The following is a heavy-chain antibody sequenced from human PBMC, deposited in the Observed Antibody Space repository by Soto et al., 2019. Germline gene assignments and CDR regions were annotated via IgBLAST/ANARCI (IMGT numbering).Heavy chain of an antibody. CDR2: ISGSGGST. CDR1: GFTFSSYA. Sequence: GGSLRLSCAASGFTFSSYAMSWVRQAPGKGLEWVSAISGSGGSTYYADSMKGRFTISRDNSKNTLYLQMNSLRAEDTAVYYCAKATIFGVVIQYFQHWGQGTLVTVSS. V-gene: IGHV3-23*01. D-gene: IGHD3-3*01. J-gene: IGHJ1*01. CDR3: AKATIFGVVIQYFQH.